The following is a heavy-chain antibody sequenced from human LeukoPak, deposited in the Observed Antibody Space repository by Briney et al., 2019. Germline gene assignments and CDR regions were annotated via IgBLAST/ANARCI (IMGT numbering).Heavy chain of an antibody. Sequence: GGSLRLSCAVSGFSVSDTFMTWVRQGPGKGLQLVSVILDTGITTYADSVKGRFSIARDNSKNTVYLQMNSLSVDDTAVYYCVRDKGVGRTERFDSWGPGTLVTVSS. J-gene: IGHJ4*02. CDR2: ILDTGIT. V-gene: IGHV3-53*01. CDR3: VRDKGVGRTERFDS. D-gene: IGHD1-26*01. CDR1: GFSVSDTF.